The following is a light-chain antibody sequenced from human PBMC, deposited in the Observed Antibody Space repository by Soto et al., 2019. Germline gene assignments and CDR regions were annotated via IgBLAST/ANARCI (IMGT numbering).Light chain of an antibody. V-gene: IGKV1-39*01. CDR3: HQAYITPYT. CDR2: GAS. J-gene: IGKJ2*01. Sequence: DIQVPQSPVSLSASVGDRVTITCRTSQGISTYLNWYQQKAGDAPRLLISGASDVENGVPSRFSGSGSGADFTLTINSLRPEDFATYSCHQAYITPYTFGQGTKLE. CDR1: QGISTY.